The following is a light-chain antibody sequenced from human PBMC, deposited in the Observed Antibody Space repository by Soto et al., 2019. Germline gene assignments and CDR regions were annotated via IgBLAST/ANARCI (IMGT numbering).Light chain of an antibody. CDR3: QQYNSYS. V-gene: IGKV3-20*01. CDR1: QSVSSNY. J-gene: IGKJ1*01. Sequence: EIVLTQSPGTLSLSPGERATLSCRASQSVSSNYLAWYQQKSGQAPRLLIYDATSRATDVPDRFSGSGSGTDFTLTISRLEPGDFATYYCQQYNSYSFGQGSRVEIK. CDR2: DAT.